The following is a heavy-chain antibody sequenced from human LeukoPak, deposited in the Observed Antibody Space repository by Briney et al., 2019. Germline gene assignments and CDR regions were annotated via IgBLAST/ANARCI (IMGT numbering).Heavy chain of an antibody. D-gene: IGHD6-19*01. CDR3: AKTRGWPYYFDY. J-gene: IGHJ4*02. V-gene: IGHV3-23*01. CDR1: GFTFSTYA. CDR2: ISGSGGST. Sequence: GGSLRLSCAASGFTFSTYAMSWVRLAPGKGLEWVSAISGSGGSTYSADSVKGRFTISRDNSKNTLYLQMSSLKAEDTAVYYCAKTRGWPYYFDYWGQGTLVTVSS.